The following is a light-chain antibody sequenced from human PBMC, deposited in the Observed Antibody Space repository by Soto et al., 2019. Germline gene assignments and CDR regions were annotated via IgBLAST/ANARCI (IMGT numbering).Light chain of an antibody. CDR1: SYDVGGYNY. CDR2: EVS. J-gene: IGLJ2*01. Sequence: QSALTQPPSASGSPGQSVTISCTGTSYDVGGYNYVSWYQQYPGKAPKLIIYEVSKRPSGVPDRFSGSKSGNTASLTVSGLQAEDGADYYCSSYAGSKGGLFGAGTKLTVL. V-gene: IGLV2-8*01. CDR3: SSYAGSKGGL.